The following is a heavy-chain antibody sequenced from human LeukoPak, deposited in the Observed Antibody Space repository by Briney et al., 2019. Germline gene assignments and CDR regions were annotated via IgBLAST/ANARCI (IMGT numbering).Heavy chain of an antibody. Sequence: SETLSLTCTVSGYSISSGYYWGWIRQPPGKGLKWIGSISYSGSTYYNPSLKSRVTISVDTSKNQFSLKLSSLTAADTAVYYCARLRRSRLAEFDYWGQGTLVTVSS. CDR1: GYSISSGYY. CDR2: ISYSGST. D-gene: IGHD3-3*02. J-gene: IGHJ4*02. CDR3: ARLRRSRLAEFDY. V-gene: IGHV4-38-2*02.